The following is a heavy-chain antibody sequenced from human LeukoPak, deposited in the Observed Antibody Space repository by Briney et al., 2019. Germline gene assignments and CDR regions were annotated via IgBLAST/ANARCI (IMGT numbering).Heavy chain of an antibody. Sequence: SETLSLTCTVSGGAISSYYWSWVRQPPGEGLEWIGYIYYSVSTNYNPSLKSRVTISVDPSKNQFSLKLSSVTAADTAVYYCARERRQAYYDFWSGYSGYYGMDVWGQGTTVTVSS. CDR1: GGAISSYY. D-gene: IGHD3-3*01. J-gene: IGHJ6*02. CDR2: IYYSVST. CDR3: ARERRQAYYDFWSGYSGYYGMDV. V-gene: IGHV4-59*01.